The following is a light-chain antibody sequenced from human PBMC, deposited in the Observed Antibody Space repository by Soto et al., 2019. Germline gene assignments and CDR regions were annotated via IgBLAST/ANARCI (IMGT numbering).Light chain of an antibody. CDR3: SSYTSKSSLI. J-gene: IGLJ2*01. CDR2: EVR. CDR1: MLDVGAYNL. Sequence: QSALPQPASVSGSTGQSITISCAGTMLDVGAYNLVSWYQQHPGRDPQLIIYEVRNRPSGISFRFSGSKSGNTASLTISGLQAEDEADYYCSSYTSKSSLIFGGGTKVTVL. V-gene: IGLV2-14*01.